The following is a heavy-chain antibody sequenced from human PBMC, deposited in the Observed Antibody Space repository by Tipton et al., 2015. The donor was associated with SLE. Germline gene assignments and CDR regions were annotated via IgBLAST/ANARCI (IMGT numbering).Heavy chain of an antibody. CDR1: GGSISSYY. CDR3: ARDRGGSSPV. Sequence: TLSLTCTVSGGSISSYYWSWIRQPPGKGPEWIGYIYYSGSTNYNPSLKSRVTISVDTSKNQFSLKLSSVTAADTAVYYCARDRGGSSPVWGQGTLVTVSS. V-gene: IGHV4-59*01. CDR2: IYYSGST. J-gene: IGHJ4*02. D-gene: IGHD6-6*01.